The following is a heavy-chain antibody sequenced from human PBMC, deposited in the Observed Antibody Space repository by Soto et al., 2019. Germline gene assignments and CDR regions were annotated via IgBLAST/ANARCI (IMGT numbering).Heavy chain of an antibody. J-gene: IGHJ4*02. D-gene: IGHD3-10*01. CDR3: ARRGWSNDY. Sequence: PSETLSLTCAVYGGSFSGYYWSWIRQPPGKGLEWIGEINHSGSTNYNPSLKSRVTISVDTSKNQFSLKLSSVTAADTAVYYCARRGWSNDYWGQGTLVTVSS. CDR1: GGSFSGYY. V-gene: IGHV4-34*01. CDR2: INHSGST.